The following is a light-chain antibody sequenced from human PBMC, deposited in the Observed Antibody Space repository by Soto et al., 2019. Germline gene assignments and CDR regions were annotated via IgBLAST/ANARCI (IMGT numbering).Light chain of an antibody. Sequence: DIVLTQSPGTLSLSPGERATLSCRASQIISSTYLGWYQQKPGQAPRLLIYGASTRASGVPDRFSGGGSGTDFVLTISRLEPEDFAVYYCQQYGRSPFTFGQGTKLQIK. CDR1: QIISSTY. J-gene: IGKJ2*01. CDR2: GAS. V-gene: IGKV3-20*01. CDR3: QQYGRSPFT.